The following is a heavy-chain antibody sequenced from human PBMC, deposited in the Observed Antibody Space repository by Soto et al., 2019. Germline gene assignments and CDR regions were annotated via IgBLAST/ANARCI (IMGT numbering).Heavy chain of an antibody. D-gene: IGHD3-3*01. J-gene: IGHJ4*02. CDR2: INHGGST. CDR3: ASGWAGPTIYGVVIIPVGHFDY. Sequence: SATLSLTCAVYGGSFSVDYWSWVRQPPGEGLEWIGEINHGGSTSYNQTPKRRVTLSVDTSKAQLSVKPSSVSAADTAMYYCASGWAGPTIYGVVIIPVGHFDYWGQGTLVTVSS. V-gene: IGHV4-34*01. CDR1: GGSFSVDY.